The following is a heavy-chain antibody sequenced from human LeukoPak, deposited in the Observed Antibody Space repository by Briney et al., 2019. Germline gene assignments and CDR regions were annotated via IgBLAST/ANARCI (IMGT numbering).Heavy chain of an antibody. CDR2: ISGSGGST. V-gene: IGHV3-23*01. CDR3: AKVFPLRGYFDY. J-gene: IGHJ4*02. Sequence: PGGSLRLSCAASGFTFSSYAMSWVRQAPGKGLEWVSAISGSGGSTYYADSMKGRFTISRDNSKNTLYLQMNSPRAEDTAVYYCAKVFPLRGYFDYWGQGTLVTVSS. CDR1: GFTFSSYA.